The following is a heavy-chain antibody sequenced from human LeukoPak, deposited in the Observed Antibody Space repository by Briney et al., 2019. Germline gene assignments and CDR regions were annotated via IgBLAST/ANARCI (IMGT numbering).Heavy chain of an antibody. CDR1: GFTLSSYW. Sequence: PGGSLRLSCAASGFTLSSYWMSWVRQAPGKGLEWVANIKKDGSEKYYVDSVKGRFTISRDNAKNSLYLQMNSLRAEDTAVYYCARGTWYSSSWYDWYSDLWGRGTLVTVSS. V-gene: IGHV3-7*01. D-gene: IGHD6-13*01. CDR3: ARGTWYSSSWYDWYSDL. CDR2: IKKDGSEK. J-gene: IGHJ2*01.